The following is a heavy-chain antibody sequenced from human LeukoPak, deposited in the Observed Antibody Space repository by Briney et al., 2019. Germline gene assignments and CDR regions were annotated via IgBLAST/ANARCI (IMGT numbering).Heavy chain of an antibody. V-gene: IGHV3-66*02. D-gene: IGHD4-11*01. J-gene: IGHJ3*02. CDR3: ARGLTTVTPLDI. CDR2: IYSGGST. Sequence: TGGSLRLSCAASGFTVSSNYMSWVRQAPGKGLEWVSVIYSGGSTYYADSVKGRFTISRDNSKNTLYFQMNSLRAEDTAVYYCARGLTTVTPLDIWGQGTMVTVSS. CDR1: GFTVSSNY.